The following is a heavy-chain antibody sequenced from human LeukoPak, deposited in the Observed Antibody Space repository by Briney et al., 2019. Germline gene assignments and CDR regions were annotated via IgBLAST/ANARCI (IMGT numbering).Heavy chain of an antibody. CDR1: GYTLTELS. CDR2: FDPEDGET. Sequence: GASVKASCKVSGYTLTELSMHWVRQAPGKGLEWMGGFDPEDGETIYAQKFQGRVTMTEDTSTDTAYMELSSLRSEDTAVYYCATGDYYDSSGYYYFDYWGQGTLVTVSS. V-gene: IGHV1-24*01. CDR3: ATGDYYDSSGYYYFDY. D-gene: IGHD3-22*01. J-gene: IGHJ4*02.